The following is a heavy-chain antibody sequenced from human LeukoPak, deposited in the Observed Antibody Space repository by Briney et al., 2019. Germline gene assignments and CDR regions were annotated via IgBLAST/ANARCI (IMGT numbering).Heavy chain of an antibody. CDR2: ISSSGSTI. D-gene: IGHD3-22*01. CDR1: GFTSSSYE. Sequence: PGGPLSLSCAASGFTSSSYEMNWVRQAPGKGLEWVSYISSSGSTIYYADSVKGRFTISRDNAKNSLYLQMNSLRAEDTAVYYCALNYYDSSGYYGTGYWGQGTLVTVSS. V-gene: IGHV3-48*03. J-gene: IGHJ4*02. CDR3: ALNYYDSSGYYGTGY.